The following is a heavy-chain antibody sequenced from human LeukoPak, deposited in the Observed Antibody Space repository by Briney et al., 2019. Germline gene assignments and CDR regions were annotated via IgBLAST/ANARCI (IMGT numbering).Heavy chain of an antibody. CDR2: ISYDGSNK. J-gene: IGHJ4*02. CDR3: ARDLKGSLWFGESFDY. Sequence: GRSLRLSCAASGFTFSSYAMHWVRQAPGKGLEWVAVISYDGSNKYYADSVKGRFTISRDNSKNTLYLQMNSLRAKDTAVYYCARDLKGSLWFGESFDYWGQGTLVTVSS. CDR1: GFTFSSYA. D-gene: IGHD3-10*01. V-gene: IGHV3-30-3*01.